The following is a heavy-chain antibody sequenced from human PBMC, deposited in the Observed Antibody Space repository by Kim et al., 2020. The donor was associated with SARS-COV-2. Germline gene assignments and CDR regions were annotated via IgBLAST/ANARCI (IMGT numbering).Heavy chain of an antibody. Sequence: SETLSLTCTVSGGSISSGGYYWSWIRQHPGKGLEWIGYIYYSGSTYYNPSLKSRVTISVDTSKNQFSLKLSSVTAADTAVYYCARDRVRGVPNWFDPWGQGTLVTVSS. J-gene: IGHJ5*02. V-gene: IGHV4-31*03. CDR2: IYYSGST. CDR3: ARDRVRGVPNWFDP. CDR1: GGSISSGGYY. D-gene: IGHD3-10*01.